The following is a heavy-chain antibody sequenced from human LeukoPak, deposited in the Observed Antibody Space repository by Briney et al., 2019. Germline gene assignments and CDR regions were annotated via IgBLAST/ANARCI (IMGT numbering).Heavy chain of an antibody. CDR3: ARGSIEAAGIFDY. CDR2: IYYSGTT. D-gene: IGHD6-13*01. CDR1: GGSISSYW. J-gene: IGHJ4*02. V-gene: IGHV4-59*01. Sequence: SETLSLTCTVSGGSISSYWWSWIRQPPGKGLDWLGYIYYSGTTNYNPSLKSRVTISVDTSKKQFSLKLSSVTAADTAVYYCARGSIEAAGIFDYWGQGTLVTVSS.